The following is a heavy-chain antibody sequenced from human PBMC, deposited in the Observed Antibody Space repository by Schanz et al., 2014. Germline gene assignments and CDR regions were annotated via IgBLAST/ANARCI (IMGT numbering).Heavy chain of an antibody. Sequence: QVQLVHSGAEVKKPGVSVKVSCEASGYTFTSYYIPWFRQARGQGLEWMGLINPSVGNTNYAQKFRGRVTMTRDTSTSTVYMEQSSLRAEDTAVYFCARGRSTGAFDIWGEGTMVTVSS. CDR1: GYTFTSYY. V-gene: IGHV1-46*03. CDR3: ARGRSTGAFDI. J-gene: IGHJ3*02. CDR2: INPSVGNT.